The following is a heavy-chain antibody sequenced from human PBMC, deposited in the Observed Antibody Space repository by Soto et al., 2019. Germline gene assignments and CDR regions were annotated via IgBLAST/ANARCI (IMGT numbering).Heavy chain of an antibody. J-gene: IGHJ4*02. Sequence: PGGSLRLSCVASGFTFSSYAIHWVRQAPGKGLEWVAVISYDGSNKFYADSVKGRFTISRDNSKNTLYLHMNSLNTEDTVVYYCAKDVTVDIVNTPGYWGQGTLVTVSS. D-gene: IGHD5-12*01. CDR2: ISYDGSNK. CDR1: GFTFSSYA. CDR3: AKDVTVDIVNTPGY. V-gene: IGHV3-30*18.